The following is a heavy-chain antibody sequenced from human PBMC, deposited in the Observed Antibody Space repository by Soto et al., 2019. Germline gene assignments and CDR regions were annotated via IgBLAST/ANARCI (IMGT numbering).Heavy chain of an antibody. J-gene: IGHJ5*02. V-gene: IGHV4-39*01. CDR3: ARQDDFWSGYNSFDP. CDR2: IYYNGFT. Sequence: SGTRLPSGSVADISTSPTSYYWAWIRQPPGKGLEWVGSIYYNGFTYYNPSLKSRLTISVDTSKHQFSLRLSSVTAADTALYYCARQDDFWSGYNSFDPWGQGTLGTVSS. CDR1: DISTSPTSYY. D-gene: IGHD3-3*01.